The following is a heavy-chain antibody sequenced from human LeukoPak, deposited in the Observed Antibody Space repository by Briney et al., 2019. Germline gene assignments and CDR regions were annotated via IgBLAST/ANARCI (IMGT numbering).Heavy chain of an antibody. CDR2: IYYSGST. CDR3: ARVGGASSSDY. V-gene: IGHV4-59*01. D-gene: IGHD6-6*01. CDR1: GGSISSYY. Sequence: SETLSLTCTVSGGSISSYYWSWIRQPPGKGLEWIGYIYYSGSTNYNPSLKSRVTISVDTTKNQFSLKLTSVTAADTAVYYCARVGGASSSDYWGQGTLVTVSS. J-gene: IGHJ4*02.